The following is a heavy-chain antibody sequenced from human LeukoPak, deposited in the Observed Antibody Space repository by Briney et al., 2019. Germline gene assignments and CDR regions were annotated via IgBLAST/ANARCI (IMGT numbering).Heavy chain of an antibody. V-gene: IGHV3-74*01. CDR2: INRDGTTR. Sequence: GGPLRLSCVASGFTFSDYWMHWVRQVPEKGLEWVARINRDGTTRSCADSVWGRFTISRDNAQNTVYLQMNSLKVDDTAVYFCARDFVVVSTPGDNFDYWGQGTLVTVSS. D-gene: IGHD2-21*01. CDR1: GFTFSDYW. J-gene: IGHJ4*02. CDR3: ARDFVVVSTPGDNFDY.